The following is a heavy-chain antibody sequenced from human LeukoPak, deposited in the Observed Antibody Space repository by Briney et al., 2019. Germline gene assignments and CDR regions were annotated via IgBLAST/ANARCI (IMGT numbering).Heavy chain of an antibody. V-gene: IGHV3-48*04. CDR1: GFTFSSYS. J-gene: IGHJ4*02. CDR3: ARADVGYYDSSGYSPN. CDR2: ISSSSRTI. Sequence: GGSLRLSCAASGFTFSSYSMNWVRQAPGKGLEWVSYISSSSRTIYYADSVKGRFTISRDNAKNSLYLQMNSLRAEDTAVYYCARADVGYYDSSGYSPNWGQGTLVTVSS. D-gene: IGHD3-22*01.